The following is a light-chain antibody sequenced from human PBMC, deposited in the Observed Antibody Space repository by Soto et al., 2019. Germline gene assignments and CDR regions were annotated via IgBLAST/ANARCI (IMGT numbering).Light chain of an antibody. J-gene: IGKJ2*01. CDR3: MQGTHWPPYT. Sequence: EVVMTQSPLSLPVTLGQPASISCRSSQSLAYIDGNTYLSWFHQRPGQSPRRLMYKGSNRESGXPXRXXGSGSGTDFTLKISRVEAEDVGVYYCMQGTHWPPYTFGRGTKLEIK. CDR2: KGS. CDR1: QSLAYIDGNTY. V-gene: IGKV2-30*01.